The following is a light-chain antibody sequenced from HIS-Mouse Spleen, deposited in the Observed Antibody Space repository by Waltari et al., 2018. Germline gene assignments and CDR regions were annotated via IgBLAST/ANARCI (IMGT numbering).Light chain of an antibody. Sequence: SYELTQPPSVSVSPGQTARITCSGDALPKKYAYWYQQKSGQAPVLVIYEDIKRPSGFPERFSGSSSGTRATLTISGAQVEDEADYYCYSTDSSGNHRVFGGGTKLTVL. CDR2: EDI. V-gene: IGLV3-10*01. CDR3: YSTDSSGNHRV. J-gene: IGLJ2*01. CDR1: ALPKKY.